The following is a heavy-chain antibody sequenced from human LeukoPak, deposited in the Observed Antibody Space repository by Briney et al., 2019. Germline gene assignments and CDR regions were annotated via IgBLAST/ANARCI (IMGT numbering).Heavy chain of an antibody. CDR2: IWYDGSHK. CDR1: GFIFSSYG. D-gene: IGHD1-26*01. J-gene: IGHJ4*02. Sequence: GGSLRLSCAASGFIFSSYGMHWFRQAPGKGLEWVAVIWYDGSHKSYADSVKGRFTISRDNSKNTLYLQMSSLRAEDTAVYYCARDPTEGGTFAYYFDYWGQGTLVTVSS. CDR3: ARDPTEGGTFAYYFDY. V-gene: IGHV3-33*01.